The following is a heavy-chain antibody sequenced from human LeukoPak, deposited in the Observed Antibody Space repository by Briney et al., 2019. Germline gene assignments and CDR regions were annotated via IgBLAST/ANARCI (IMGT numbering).Heavy chain of an antibody. D-gene: IGHD3-16*01. Sequence: SETLSLTCTVSGGSISSYYWSWIRQPPGKGLEWIGYIYYSGSTNYNPSLESRVTISVDTSTNQLSLKLSSVTAADTAVYYCARQGGGEAFNIWGPGTMVTVSS. CDR1: GGSISSYY. CDR3: ARQGGGEAFNI. V-gene: IGHV4-59*08. CDR2: IYYSGST. J-gene: IGHJ3*02.